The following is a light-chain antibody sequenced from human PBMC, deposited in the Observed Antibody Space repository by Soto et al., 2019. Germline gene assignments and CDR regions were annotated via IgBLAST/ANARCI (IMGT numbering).Light chain of an antibody. CDR1: QSVRNS. Sequence: EIVFTQAPATLSLSPGERATLSRRASQSVRNSLAWYQQQPGQAPRLLIYDASNRATGIPARFSGSGSGTDFTLTISRLEPEDVAVYYCQQYEAVVTFGQGTKVDIK. V-gene: IGKV3-11*01. CDR3: QQYEAVVT. CDR2: DAS. J-gene: IGKJ1*01.